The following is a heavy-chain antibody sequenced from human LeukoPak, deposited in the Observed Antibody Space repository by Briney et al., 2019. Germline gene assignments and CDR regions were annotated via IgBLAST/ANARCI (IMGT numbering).Heavy chain of an antibody. CDR3: AKDDYGSGSYFPYYFDY. D-gene: IGHD3-10*01. CDR2: ISWNSGSI. V-gene: IGHV3-9*01. Sequence: GGSLRLSCAASGFTFYDYAMHWVRQAPGKGLEWVSGISWNSGSIGYADSVKGRFTISRDNAKNSLYLQMNSLRAEDTALYYCAKDDYGSGSYFPYYFDYWGQGTLVTVSS. CDR1: GFTFYDYA. J-gene: IGHJ4*02.